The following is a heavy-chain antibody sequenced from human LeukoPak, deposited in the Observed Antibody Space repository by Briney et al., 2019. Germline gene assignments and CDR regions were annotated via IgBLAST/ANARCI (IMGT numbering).Heavy chain of an antibody. J-gene: IGHJ4*02. D-gene: IGHD2-2*02. CDR3: ARDCSSTSCYTY. CDR2: ISSSSSYI. V-gene: IGHV3-21*01. Sequence: PGGSLRLSCAASGFTFSSYSMNWVRQAPGKGLEWVSSISSSSSYIYYADSVKGRFTISRDNAKNSLYLQMNSLRAEDTAVYYCARDCSSTSCYTYWGQGTLVTVSS. CDR1: GFTFSSYS.